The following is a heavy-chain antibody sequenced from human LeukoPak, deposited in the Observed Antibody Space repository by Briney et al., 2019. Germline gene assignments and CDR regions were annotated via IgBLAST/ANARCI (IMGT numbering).Heavy chain of an antibody. CDR3: ARIIRGGVRGVIMPGDLGYYYYGMDV. CDR2: IDWDDDK. CDR1: GFSLSTSGMC. Sequence: ESGPALVKPTQTLTLTCTFSGFSLSTSGMCVSWIRQPPGKALEWLARIDWDDDKYYSTSLKTRLTISKDTSKHQVVLTMTNMDPVDTATFYCARIIRGGVRGVIMPGDLGYYYYGMDVWGQGTTVTVSS. V-gene: IGHV2-70*11. J-gene: IGHJ6*02. D-gene: IGHD3-10*01.